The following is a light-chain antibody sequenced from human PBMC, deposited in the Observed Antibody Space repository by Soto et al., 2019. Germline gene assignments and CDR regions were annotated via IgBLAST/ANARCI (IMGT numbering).Light chain of an antibody. CDR1: QSVGQN. CDR2: GAS. Sequence: IVMTQTKATVSVSPGERVTLSCRASQSVGQNLAWYQQKPGQAPRLLIYGASNRATGIPDRFSGSGSGTDFTLTISRLEPEDIAVYYCQQYFILGTFGQG. J-gene: IGKJ1*01. CDR3: QQYFILGT. V-gene: IGKV3D-15*01.